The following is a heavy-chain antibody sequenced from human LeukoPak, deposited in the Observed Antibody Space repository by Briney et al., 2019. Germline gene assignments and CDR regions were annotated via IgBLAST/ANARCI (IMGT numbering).Heavy chain of an antibody. V-gene: IGHV4-59*08. J-gene: IGHJ6*03. CDR1: GGSISSYY. Sequence: IPSETLSLTCTVSGGSISSYYWSWIRQPPGKGLEWIGYIYYSGSTNYNPSLKSRVTISVDTSKNQFSLKLSSVTAADTAVYYCARVRRLELPPGNFYYYMDVWGKGTTVTVSS. CDR3: ARVRRLELPPGNFYYYMDV. D-gene: IGHD1-7*01. CDR2: IYYSGST.